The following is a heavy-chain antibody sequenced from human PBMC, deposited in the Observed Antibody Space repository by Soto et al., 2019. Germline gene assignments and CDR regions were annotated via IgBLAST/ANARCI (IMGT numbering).Heavy chain of an antibody. J-gene: IGHJ6*02. CDR3: AKDRRGYVRNYYYGMDV. Sequence: GSLRLSCAASGFTFSSYGMHWVRQAPGKGLEWVAVIAYDGSNKYYADSVKGRFTISRDNSKNTLYLQMNSLRAEDTAVYYCAKDRRGYVRNYYYGMDVWGQGTTVTVS. V-gene: IGHV3-30*18. CDR1: GFTFSSYG. D-gene: IGHD2-2*01. CDR2: IAYDGSNK.